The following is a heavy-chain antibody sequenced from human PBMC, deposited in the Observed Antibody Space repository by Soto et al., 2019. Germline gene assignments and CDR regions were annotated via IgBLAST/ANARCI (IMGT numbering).Heavy chain of an antibody. Sequence: GGSLRLSCAASGFTFSSYWMHWVRQAPGKGLVWVSRINSDGRSTTYADSVKGRLTISRDNAKNTLYLQMNSLSAEDTAVYFCAKGYSGYDYANWGQGSLVTVSS. CDR3: AKGYSGYDYAN. CDR2: INSDGRST. J-gene: IGHJ4*02. CDR1: GFTFSSYW. D-gene: IGHD5-12*01. V-gene: IGHV3-74*01.